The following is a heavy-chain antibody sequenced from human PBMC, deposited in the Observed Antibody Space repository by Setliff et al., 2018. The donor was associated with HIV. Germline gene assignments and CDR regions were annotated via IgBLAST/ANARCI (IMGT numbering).Heavy chain of an antibody. D-gene: IGHD2-8*01. CDR2: ILYGGTT. Sequence: ASETLSLTCAVSGYSISDGYYWGWIRQPPGKGLEWIGNILYGGTTYYTPSLKSRVSISVDTSRNQFSLRLNSVTAADTAVYYCARPTTGLGGGAAFDIWGQGTMVTVSS. J-gene: IGHJ3*02. CDR1: GYSISDGYY. V-gene: IGHV4-38-2*01. CDR3: ARPTTGLGGGAAFDI.